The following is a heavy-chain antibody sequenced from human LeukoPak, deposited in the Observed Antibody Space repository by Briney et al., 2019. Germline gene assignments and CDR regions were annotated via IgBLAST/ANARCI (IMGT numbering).Heavy chain of an antibody. CDR3: ARDQEDSGTDY. D-gene: IGHD3-10*01. CDR2: IYYSGST. V-gene: IGHV4-31*03. Sequence: SETLSLTCTVSGGSISSGDYYWSWIRQHPGKGLEWIEYIYYSGSTYYNPSLKSRVTISLDTSKNQFSLKLSSVTAADTAVYYCARDQEDSGTDYWGQGTLVTVSS. CDR1: GGSISSGDYY. J-gene: IGHJ4*02.